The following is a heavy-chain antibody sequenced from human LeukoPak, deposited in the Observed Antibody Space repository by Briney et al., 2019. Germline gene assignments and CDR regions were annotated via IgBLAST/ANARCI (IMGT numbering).Heavy chain of an antibody. CDR2: INPNSGGT. D-gene: IGHD6-19*01. Sequence: PGASVTVSCKASGYTFTGYYMHWVRQAPGQGLEWMGWINPNSGGTNYAQKFQGRVTMTRDTSISTAYMELSRLRSDDTAVYYCARDVNYSSGWYYWGQGTLVTVSS. J-gene: IGHJ4*02. CDR3: ARDVNYSSGWYY. CDR1: GYTFTGYY. V-gene: IGHV1-2*02.